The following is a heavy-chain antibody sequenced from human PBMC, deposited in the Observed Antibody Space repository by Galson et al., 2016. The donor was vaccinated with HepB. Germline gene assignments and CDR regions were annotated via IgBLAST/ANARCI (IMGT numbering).Heavy chain of an antibody. CDR2: INHSGNT. J-gene: IGHJ1*01. CDR3: ARFCSGSNCAGVEKFHV. V-gene: IGHV4-4*02. CDR1: GGSITRGNW. D-gene: IGHD2-15*01. Sequence: SETLSLTCTVSGGSITRGNWWAWIRQSPQKGLEWIGEINHSGNTNFNPSLRSRVNMSLDRPNNQVSLQLTSVTVADTAVYFCARFCSGSNCAGVEKFHVWGHGTLVTVAS.